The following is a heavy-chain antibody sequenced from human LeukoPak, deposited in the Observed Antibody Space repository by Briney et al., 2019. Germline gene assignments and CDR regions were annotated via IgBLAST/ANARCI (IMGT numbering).Heavy chain of an antibody. J-gene: IGHJ4*02. V-gene: IGHV4-59*12. CDR1: GGSISSYY. CDR3: AGGGSSSPDY. Sequence: PSETLSLTCTVSGGSISSYYWSWIRQPPGKGLEWIGYIYYSGSTNYNPSLKSRVTISVDTSKNQFSLKLSSVTAADTAVYYCAGGGSSSPDYWGQGTLVTVSS. CDR2: IYYSGST. D-gene: IGHD6-6*01.